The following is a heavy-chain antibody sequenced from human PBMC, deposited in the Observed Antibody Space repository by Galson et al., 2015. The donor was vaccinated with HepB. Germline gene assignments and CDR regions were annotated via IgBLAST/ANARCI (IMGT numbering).Heavy chain of an antibody. D-gene: IGHD6-19*01. CDR3: ARHGSSGWYSY. CDR1: GFTFSSYS. V-gene: IGHV3-48*01. J-gene: IGHJ4*02. Sequence: SLRLSCAASGFTFSSYSMNWVRQAPGKGLEWVSYISSSSSTIYYADSVKGRFTISRDNTKNSLYLQMNSLKASDTAMYYCARHGSSGWYSYWGQGTLVTVSS. CDR2: ISSSSSTI.